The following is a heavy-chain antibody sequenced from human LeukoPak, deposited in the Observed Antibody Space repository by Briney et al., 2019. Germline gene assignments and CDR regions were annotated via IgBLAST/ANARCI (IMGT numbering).Heavy chain of an antibody. CDR2: ISPSGGST. CDR1: GYTFTSFY. V-gene: IGHV1-46*01. CDR3: ARGNYIWGSYRPLDY. D-gene: IGHD3-16*02. J-gene: IGHJ4*02. Sequence: GASVKVSCKASGYTFTSFYKHWVRQAPGQGLEWMGIISPSGGSTRYAQKFQGRVTMTRDMSTSTVNMELSSLRSEDTAVYYCARGNYIWGSYRPLDYWGQGTLVTVSS.